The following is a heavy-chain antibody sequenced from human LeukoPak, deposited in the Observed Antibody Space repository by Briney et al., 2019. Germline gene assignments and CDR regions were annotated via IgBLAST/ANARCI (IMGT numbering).Heavy chain of an antibody. CDR3: ARGEWELGY. D-gene: IGHD1-26*01. V-gene: IGHV4-39*07. CDR1: GGSISSSSYY. J-gene: IGHJ4*02. CDR2: INHSGST. Sequence: SETLSLTCTVSGGSISSSSYYWGWIRQPPGKGLGWIGEINHSGSTNYNPSLKSRVTISVDTSKNQFSLKLSSVTAADTAVYYCARGEWELGYWGQGTLVTVSS.